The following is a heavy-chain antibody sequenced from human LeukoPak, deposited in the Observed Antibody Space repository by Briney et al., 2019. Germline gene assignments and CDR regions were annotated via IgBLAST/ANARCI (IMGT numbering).Heavy chain of an antibody. CDR2: INPRGGST. V-gene: IGHV1-46*01. Sequence: ASVKVSCKASGYTFTSYYMHWVRQAPGQGLEWMGIINPRGGSTSYAQKFQGRVTMTRDMSTSTVYMELSSLRSEDTAVYYCASCSTSCYTAYYYMDVWGKGTTVTVSS. CDR3: ASCSTSCYTAYYYMDV. CDR1: GYTFTSYY. D-gene: IGHD2-2*02. J-gene: IGHJ6*03.